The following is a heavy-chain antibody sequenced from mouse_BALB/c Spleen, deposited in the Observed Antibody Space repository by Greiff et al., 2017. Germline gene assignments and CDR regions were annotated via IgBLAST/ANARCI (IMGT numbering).Heavy chain of an antibody. CDR3: ARGYGNYVAWFAY. J-gene: IGHJ3*01. V-gene: IGHV5-6-5*01. Sequence: DVMLVESGGGLVKPGGSLKLSCAASGFTFSSYAMSWVRQTPEKRLEWVASISSGGSTYYPDSVKGRFTISRDNARNILYLQMSSLRSEDTAMYYCARGYGNYVAWFAYWGQGTLVTVSA. CDR1: GFTFSSYA. CDR2: ISSGGST. D-gene: IGHD2-1*01.